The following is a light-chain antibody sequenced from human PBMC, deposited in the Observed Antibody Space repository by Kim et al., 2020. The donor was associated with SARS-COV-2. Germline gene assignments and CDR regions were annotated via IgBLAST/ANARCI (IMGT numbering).Light chain of an antibody. V-gene: IGKV1-27*01. CDR1: QDNSDY. CDR3: QKYNDAPWG. CDR2: AAS. Sequence: ASDGDRVTITCRASQDNSDYLAWYEQKPGKVPELLINAASNLKSGVPTRFSGSGSGRDFTHTISSLQRGGGATYYCQKYNDAPWGFGRRTKVDI. J-gene: IGKJ1*01.